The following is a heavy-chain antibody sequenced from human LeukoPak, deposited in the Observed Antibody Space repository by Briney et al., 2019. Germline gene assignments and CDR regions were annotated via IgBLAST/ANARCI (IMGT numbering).Heavy chain of an antibody. CDR1: GFTFSTYA. CDR2: ISDSGAST. Sequence: PGGSLRLSCAASGFTFSTYAMSWVRQAPGKGLEWVSAISDSGASTYYADSVKGRFTISRDNSKNTLFLQMNSLRAEDTAVYYCARRVTPNSFDYWGQGTLVTVSS. J-gene: IGHJ4*02. V-gene: IGHV3-23*01. CDR3: ARRVTPNSFDY. D-gene: IGHD2-21*02.